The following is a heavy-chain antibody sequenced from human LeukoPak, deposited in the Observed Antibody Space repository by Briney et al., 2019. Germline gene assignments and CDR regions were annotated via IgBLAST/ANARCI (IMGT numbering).Heavy chain of an antibody. J-gene: IGHJ3*02. CDR1: GFTFGDYS. V-gene: IGHV3-11*04. Sequence: PGGSLRLSCAASGFTFGDYSMTWIRQAPGKGLEWVSYISGSGSTIYYADSVKGRFTISRDNAKNSLYVQMNSLRAEDTAVYYCARERDGYTHDAFDIWGQGTMVTVSS. D-gene: IGHD5-24*01. CDR2: ISGSGSTI. CDR3: ARERDGYTHDAFDI.